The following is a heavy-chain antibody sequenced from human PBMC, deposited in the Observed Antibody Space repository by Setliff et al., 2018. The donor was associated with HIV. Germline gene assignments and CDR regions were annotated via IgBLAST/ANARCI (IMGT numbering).Heavy chain of an antibody. CDR1: GGSFSGYY. CDR2: IYYSGST. V-gene: IGHV4-59*01. J-gene: IGHJ3*02. Sequence: PSETLSLTCAVYGGSFSGYYWSWIRQPPGKGLEWIGYIYYSGSTNYNPSLKSRVTISVDTSKNQFSLKLTSVTAADTAVYYCARGQPQGGGTYWSAFDIWGQGTMVTVSS. D-gene: IGHD1-26*01. CDR3: ARGQPQGGGTYWSAFDI.